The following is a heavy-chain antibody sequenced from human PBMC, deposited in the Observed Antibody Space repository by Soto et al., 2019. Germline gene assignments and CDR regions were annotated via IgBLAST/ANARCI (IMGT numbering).Heavy chain of an antibody. CDR2: ISAYNGNT. Sequence: GASVKVSCKASGYTFTSYGISWVLQAPGQGLEWMGWISAYNGNTNYAQNLQGRVTMTTDTSTSTAYMELRSLRSDDTAVYYCARVASQFGELPTLWGQGTPVTVSS. V-gene: IGHV1-18*01. D-gene: IGHD3-10*01. J-gene: IGHJ4*02. CDR1: GYTFTSYG. CDR3: ARVASQFGELPTL.